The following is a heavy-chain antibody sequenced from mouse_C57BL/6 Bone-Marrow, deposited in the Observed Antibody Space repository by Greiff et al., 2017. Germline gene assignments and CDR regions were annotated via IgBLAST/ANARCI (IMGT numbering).Heavy chain of an antibody. J-gene: IGHJ2*01. CDR2: LWSDGST. Sequence: VKLVESVPGLVAPSQSLPITCTASGFSFTSYGVHWVRQPPVTGLEWLVVLWSDGSTTYNSALKSRLSICKDNSKSQVFLKMNSLQAEDTAMYYCARHAFDYWGQGTTLTVSS. CDR1: GFSFTSYG. V-gene: IGHV2-6-1*01. CDR3: ARHAFDY.